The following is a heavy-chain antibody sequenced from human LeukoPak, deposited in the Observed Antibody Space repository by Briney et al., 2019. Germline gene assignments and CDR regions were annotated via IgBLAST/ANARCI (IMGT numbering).Heavy chain of an antibody. Sequence: SETLSLTCTVSGGSISSYYWSWIRQPPGKGLEWIGYIYYSGSTNYNPSLKSRVTISVDTSKNQFSLKLSSVTAADTAVYYCARVAARYVGMDVWGQGTTVTVSS. D-gene: IGHD6-6*01. CDR1: GGSISSYY. CDR2: IYYSGST. J-gene: IGHJ6*02. V-gene: IGHV4-59*01. CDR3: ARVAARYVGMDV.